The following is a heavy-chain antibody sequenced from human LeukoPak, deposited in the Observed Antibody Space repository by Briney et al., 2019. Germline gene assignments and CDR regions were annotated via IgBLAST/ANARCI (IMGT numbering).Heavy chain of an antibody. CDR2: ISSSSSYI. CDR3: ARVEVDSSGWAFDY. Sequence: GGSLRLSCAASGFTFSSYSMNWVRQAPGKGLEWVSSISSSSSYIYYADSVKGRFTISRDNAKNSLYLQMNSLRAEDTAVYYCARVEVDSSGWAFDYWGQGTLVTVSS. J-gene: IGHJ4*02. V-gene: IGHV3-21*01. D-gene: IGHD3-22*01. CDR1: GFTFSSYS.